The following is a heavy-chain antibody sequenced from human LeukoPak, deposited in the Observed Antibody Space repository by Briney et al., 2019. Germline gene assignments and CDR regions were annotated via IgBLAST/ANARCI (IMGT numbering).Heavy chain of an antibody. V-gene: IGHV4-30-2*01. CDR1: GGSISSGGYS. J-gene: IGHJ6*02. Sequence: SETLSLTCAVSGGSISSGGYSWSWIRQPPGKGLEWIGYIYHSGSTYYNPSLKSRVTISVDRSKNQFSLKLSSVTAADTAVYYCARDIRYSSGWYSHYYYGMDVWGQGTTVTVSS. CDR2: IYHSGST. D-gene: IGHD6-19*01. CDR3: ARDIRYSSGWYSHYYYGMDV.